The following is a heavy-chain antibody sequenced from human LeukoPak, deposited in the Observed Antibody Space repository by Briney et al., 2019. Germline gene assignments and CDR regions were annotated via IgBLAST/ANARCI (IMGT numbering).Heavy chain of an antibody. CDR2: IYYSGRT. CDR3: ARGRWLPNAFDI. CDR1: GDSINSYY. J-gene: IGHJ3*02. D-gene: IGHD5-24*01. Sequence: EPSETLSLTCTVSGDSINSYYWNWIRQPPGKGLECIGYIYYSGRTDYNPSLKSRVTISVDTSKHQFSMKLKSVTAADTAVYFCARGRWLPNAFDIWGQGTMVTVFS. V-gene: IGHV4-59*01.